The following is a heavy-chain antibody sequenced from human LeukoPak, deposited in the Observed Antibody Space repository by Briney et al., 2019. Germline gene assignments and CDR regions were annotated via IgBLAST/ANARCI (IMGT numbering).Heavy chain of an antibody. V-gene: IGHV3-30-3*01. D-gene: IGHD2-15*01. CDR2: ISYDGSNK. CDR1: GFTLSDYA. Sequence: GGSLRLSCAASGFTLSDYAIHWVRQAPGKGLEWVALISYDGSNKYYADSVKGRFTISRDNSKNTLFLQMNSLKTEDTAVYYCAREGCSGGICYPPDYWGQGTLVTVSS. J-gene: IGHJ4*02. CDR3: AREGCSGGICYPPDY.